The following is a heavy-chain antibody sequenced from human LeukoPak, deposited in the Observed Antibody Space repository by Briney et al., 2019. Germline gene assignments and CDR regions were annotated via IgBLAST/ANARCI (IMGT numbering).Heavy chain of an antibody. CDR3: AREETARPGGYYYYYMDV. CDR1: GGTFSSYA. D-gene: IGHD6-6*01. Sequence: ASVKVSCKASGGTFSSYAISWVRQAPGQGLEWMGGIIPIFGTANYAQKFQGRVTITADESTSTAYMELRSLRSDDTAVYYCAREETARPGGYYYYYMDVWGKGTTVTVSS. CDR2: IIPIFGTA. V-gene: IGHV1-69*13. J-gene: IGHJ6*03.